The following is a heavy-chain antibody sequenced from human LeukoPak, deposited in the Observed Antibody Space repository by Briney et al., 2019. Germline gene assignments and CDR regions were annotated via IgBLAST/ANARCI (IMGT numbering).Heavy chain of an antibody. CDR2: INHSGST. Sequence: SETLSLTCTVSGGSISSYYWIWIRQPPGKGLEWIGEINHSGSTNYNPSLKSRVTTSVDTSKNQFSLKLSSVTAADTAVYYCARGGECGSCDGFDMWGQGIMVTVSS. D-gene: IGHD2-15*01. V-gene: IGHV4-34*01. CDR3: ARGGECGSCDGFDM. J-gene: IGHJ3*02. CDR1: GGSISSYY.